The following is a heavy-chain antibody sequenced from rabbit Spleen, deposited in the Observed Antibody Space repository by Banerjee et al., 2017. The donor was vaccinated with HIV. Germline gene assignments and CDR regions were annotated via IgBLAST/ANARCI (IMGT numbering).Heavy chain of an antibody. CDR1: GFSFSSSVY. CDR3: ARSDVNDLTRLGL. Sequence: QSLEESGGDLVKPGASLTLTCTASGFSFSSSVYMCWVRQAPGKGLEWIGCIRSAGNTGTWYASWVNGRFTISRSTSLNTVTLQLNSLTAADTATYFCARSDVNDLTRLGLWGQGTLVTVS. J-gene: IGHJ3*01. CDR2: IRSAGNTGT. V-gene: IGHV1S40*01.